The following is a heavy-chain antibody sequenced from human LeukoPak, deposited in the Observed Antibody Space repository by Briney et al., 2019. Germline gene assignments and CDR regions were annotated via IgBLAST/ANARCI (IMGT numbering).Heavy chain of an antibody. CDR3: ARTDYYDKSIDY. CDR1: GFTFSDYY. Sequence: KPGGSLRLSCAASGFTFSDYYMSWIRQAPGKGLEWVSSISTGSSFIYYADSVKGRFTISRDIAKNSLYLQMNSLRAEDTAVYYCARTDYYDKSIDYWGQGTLVTVSS. CDR2: ISTGSSFI. V-gene: IGHV3-11*06. D-gene: IGHD3-22*01. J-gene: IGHJ4*02.